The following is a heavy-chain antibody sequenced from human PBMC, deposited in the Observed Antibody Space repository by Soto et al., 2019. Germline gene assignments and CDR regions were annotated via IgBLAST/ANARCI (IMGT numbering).Heavy chain of an antibody. CDR1: GFTFSSYW. J-gene: IGHJ6*03. Sequence: GGSLRLSCAASGFTFSSYWMSWVRQAPGKGLEWVANIKQDGSEKYYVDSVKGRFTISRDNAKNSLYLQMNSLRAEDTAVYYCAREPAAGLYYYMDVWGKGTTVTVSS. V-gene: IGHV3-7*01. CDR3: AREPAAGLYYYMDV. CDR2: IKQDGSEK. D-gene: IGHD6-13*01.